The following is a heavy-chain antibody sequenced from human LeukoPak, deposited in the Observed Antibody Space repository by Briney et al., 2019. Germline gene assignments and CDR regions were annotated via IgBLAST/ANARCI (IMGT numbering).Heavy chain of an antibody. J-gene: IGHJ3*02. CDR2: IYYSGSI. CDR3: AREFGSSSDAFDI. V-gene: IGHV4-59*01. Sequence: SETLSLTCTVSGASISSYYWSWIRQPPGKGLEWIGDIYYSGSIKYNPSLKSRVTMSVDTSKNQFSLKLSSVTAADTAIYYCAREFGSSSDAFDIWGQGTMVTVSS. CDR1: GASISSYY. D-gene: IGHD6-13*01.